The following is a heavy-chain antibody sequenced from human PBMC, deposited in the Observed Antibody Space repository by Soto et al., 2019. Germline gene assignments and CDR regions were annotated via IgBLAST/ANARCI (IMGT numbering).Heavy chain of an antibody. D-gene: IGHD2-21*01. CDR1: GYTFTDYY. J-gene: IGHJ2*01. V-gene: IGHV1-2*04. Sequence: ASVKVSCKASGYTFTDYYIHWVRQAPGQGLEWMGWINPRSGGTNYAQKFQGWVTMTRDTSISTVYLDLSRLTSDDTAMYYCARDYCDANGPGIGYYDLPARGTLVTVSS. CDR3: ARDYCDANGPGIGYYDL. CDR2: INPRSGGT.